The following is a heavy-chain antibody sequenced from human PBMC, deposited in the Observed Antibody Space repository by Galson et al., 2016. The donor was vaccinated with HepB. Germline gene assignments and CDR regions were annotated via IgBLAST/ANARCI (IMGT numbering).Heavy chain of an antibody. CDR1: GGSVSSTTYY. V-gene: IGHV4-39*01. CDR3: ARHHGHKFDP. Sequence: SETLSLTCAVSGGSVSSTTYYWGWLRQPPGKGLEWIATIYYTGSTYYSPSLKSRLAISVDTSKNQFSMRLSSVTAADTAIYYCARHHGHKFDPWGQGTLVTVSS. J-gene: IGHJ5*02. D-gene: IGHD2-8*01. CDR2: IYYTGST.